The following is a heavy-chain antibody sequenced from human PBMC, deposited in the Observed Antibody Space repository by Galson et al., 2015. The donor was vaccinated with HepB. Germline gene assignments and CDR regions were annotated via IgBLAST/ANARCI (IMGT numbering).Heavy chain of an antibody. D-gene: IGHD5-12*01. J-gene: IGHJ4*02. CDR1: GFTFSTYA. CDR3: ARQRDSGYDLGPLDY. V-gene: IGHV3-23*01. Sequence: SLRLSCAASGFTFSTYAMSWVRQAPGKGLEWVSAISGGGDSTYYADSVKGRFTISRDNPKDTLYLQMHSLRAEDTALYYCARQRDSGYDLGPLDYWGQGALVTVPS. CDR2: ISGGGDST.